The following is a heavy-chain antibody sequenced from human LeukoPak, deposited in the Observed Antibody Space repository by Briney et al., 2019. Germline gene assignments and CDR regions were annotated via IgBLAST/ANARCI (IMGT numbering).Heavy chain of an antibody. J-gene: IGHJ4*02. CDR2: VYHSGST. CDR1: RYSISSGYY. CDR3: ARVSRGNSVGGDY. Sequence: PSETLSLTCTVSRYSISSGYYWGWIRPSPGKGLEWIGTVYHSGSTYYNPSLKSRVSISVDTSKNQFSLKLSSVTAADTAMYYCARVSRGNSVGGDYWGQGTLVTVSS. V-gene: IGHV4-38-2*02. D-gene: IGHD4-23*01.